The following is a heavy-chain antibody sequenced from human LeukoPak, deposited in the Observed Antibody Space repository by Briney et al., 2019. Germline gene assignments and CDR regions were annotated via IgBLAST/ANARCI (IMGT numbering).Heavy chain of an antibody. CDR3: ARDRQTAY. Sequence: GGSLRLSCAASGFTFSNYWLTWVRQAPGQGLEWVANIKQDGSEKHYVDSVKGRFTISRDNAKNSLYLQMNSLRAEDTAVYYCARDRQTAYWGQGTLVTVSS. CDR1: GFTFSNYW. D-gene: IGHD1-14*01. CDR2: IKQDGSEK. J-gene: IGHJ4*02. V-gene: IGHV3-7*01.